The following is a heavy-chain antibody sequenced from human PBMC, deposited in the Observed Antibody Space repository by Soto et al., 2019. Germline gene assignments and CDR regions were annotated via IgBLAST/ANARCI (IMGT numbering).Heavy chain of an antibody. CDR3: ARVAQHIVVVPAAIHPYYYYYMDV. J-gene: IGHJ6*03. Sequence: EVQLVESGGGLVQPGGSLRLSCAASGFTFSSYWMSWVRQAPGKGLEWVANIKQDGSEKYYVDSVKGRLTISRDNAKNSLYLQMNSLRAEDTAVYYCARVAQHIVVVPAAIHPYYYYYMDVWGKGTTVTVSS. CDR1: GFTFSSYW. D-gene: IGHD2-2*01. CDR2: IKQDGSEK. V-gene: IGHV3-7*01.